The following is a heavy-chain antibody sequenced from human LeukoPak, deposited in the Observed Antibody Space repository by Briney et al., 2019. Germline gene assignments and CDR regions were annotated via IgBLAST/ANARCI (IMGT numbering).Heavy chain of an antibody. D-gene: IGHD5-18*01. CDR3: AKDRNSYGYRPKSQGFDY. Sequence: GGSLRLSCAASGFTFSSYAMSWVRQAPGKGLEWVSAISGSGGSTYYADSVKGRFTISRDNSKNTLYLQMNSLRAEDTAVYYCAKDRNSYGYRPKSQGFDYWGQGTLVTVSS. J-gene: IGHJ4*02. V-gene: IGHV3-23*01. CDR2: ISGSGGST. CDR1: GFTFSSYA.